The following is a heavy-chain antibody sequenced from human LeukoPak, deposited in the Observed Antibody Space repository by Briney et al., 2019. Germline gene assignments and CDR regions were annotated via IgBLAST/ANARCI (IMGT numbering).Heavy chain of an antibody. Sequence: SETLSLTCTVSGGSISYYYWSWIRQPPGKGLEWIGYIYYSGSTNYNPSLKSRVTISIDTSKNQFSLKLSSVTAADTAVYYCARVLAAAGNNWFDPWGQGTLVTVSS. J-gene: IGHJ5*02. V-gene: IGHV4-59*12. D-gene: IGHD6-13*01. CDR3: ARVLAAAGNNWFDP. CDR2: IYYSGST. CDR1: GGSISYYY.